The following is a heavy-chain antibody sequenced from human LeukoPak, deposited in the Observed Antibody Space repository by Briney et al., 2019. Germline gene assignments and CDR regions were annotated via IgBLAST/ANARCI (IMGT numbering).Heavy chain of an antibody. CDR1: GGSFSGYY. V-gene: IGHV4-34*01. Sequence: PSETLSLTCAVYGGSFSGYYWSWIRQPPGKGLEWIGEINHSGSTYYNPSLKSRVTISVDTSKNQFSLKLSSVTAADTAVYYCARHDYYGSGILNWFDPWGQGTLVTVSS. CDR3: ARHDYYGSGILNWFDP. CDR2: INHSGST. J-gene: IGHJ5*02. D-gene: IGHD3-10*01.